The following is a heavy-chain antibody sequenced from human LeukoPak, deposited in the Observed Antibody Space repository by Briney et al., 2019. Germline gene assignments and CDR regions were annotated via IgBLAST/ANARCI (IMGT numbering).Heavy chain of an antibody. J-gene: IGHJ4*02. CDR2: INPNSGGT. CDR1: GYTFTGYY. CDR3: ARRDNYCSGGSCYEIYFDY. Sequence: ASVKVSCKASGYTFTGYYMHWVRQAPGQGLEWMGWINPNSGGTNYAQKFQGRVTMTRDTSISTAYMELSRLRSDDTDVYYCARRDNYCSGGSCYEIYFDYWGQGTLVTVS. V-gene: IGHV1-2*02. D-gene: IGHD2-15*01.